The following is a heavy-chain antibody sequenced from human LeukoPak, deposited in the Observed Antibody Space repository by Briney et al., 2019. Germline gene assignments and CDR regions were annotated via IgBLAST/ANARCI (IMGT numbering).Heavy chain of an antibody. D-gene: IGHD4-17*01. J-gene: IGHJ4*02. Sequence: SETLSLTCNVSRGSISSGGHYWSWIRQRPGKGLEWMGYTYFTGSTYYNPSLQSRHIISADTSMTQFSLRLRSVTAADTAVYYCARASFTYGPLDSWGPGILVTVSS. CDR1: RGSISSGGHY. CDR2: TYFTGST. CDR3: ARASFTYGPLDS. V-gene: IGHV4-31*03.